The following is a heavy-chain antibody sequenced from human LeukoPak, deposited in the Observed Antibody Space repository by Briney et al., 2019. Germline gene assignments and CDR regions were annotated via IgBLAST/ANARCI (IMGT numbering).Heavy chain of an antibody. CDR3: ARGGGGARSIVVVPAAIRGANWFDP. CDR1: GGSFSGYY. J-gene: IGHJ5*02. CDR2: INHSGST. V-gene: IGHV4-34*01. D-gene: IGHD2-2*02. Sequence: SETLSLTCAVYGGSFSGYYWSWIRQPPGKGLEWIGEINHSGSTNYNPSLKSRVTISVDTSKNQFSLKLSSVTAADTAVYYCARGGGGARSIVVVPAAIRGANWFDPWGQGTLVTVSS.